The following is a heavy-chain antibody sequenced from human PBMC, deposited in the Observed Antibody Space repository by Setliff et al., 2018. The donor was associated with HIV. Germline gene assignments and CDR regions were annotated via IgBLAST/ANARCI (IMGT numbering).Heavy chain of an antibody. V-gene: IGHV4-34*01. D-gene: IGHD3-10*01. J-gene: IGHJ6*03. CDR2: INHSGSA. CDR1: GGSFSGYS. Sequence: SETLSLTCVVYGGSFSGYSWTWIRQPPGKGLEWIGEINHSGSANRNPSLMGRVTMSVDTAKNQFSLELSSVTAADPAVYFCARGVRGSGTNMVRGLLYDYSFHYMDVWGIGTTVTVSS. CDR3: ARGVRGSGTNMVRGLLYDYSFHYMDV.